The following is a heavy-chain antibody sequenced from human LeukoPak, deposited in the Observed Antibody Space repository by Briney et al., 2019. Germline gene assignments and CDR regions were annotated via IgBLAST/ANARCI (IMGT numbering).Heavy chain of an antibody. J-gene: IGHJ6*03. CDR2: IYYSGST. CDR3: ARVVGKQWLVYYYYYYMDV. V-gene: IGHV4-39*07. Sequence: SETLSLTCTVSGGSISSSSYYWGWIRQPPGKGLEWIGSIYYSGSTYYNPSLRSRVTISVDTSKNQFSLKLSSVTAADTAVYYCARVVGKQWLVYYYYYYMDVWGKGTTVTVSS. CDR1: GGSISSSSYY. D-gene: IGHD6-19*01.